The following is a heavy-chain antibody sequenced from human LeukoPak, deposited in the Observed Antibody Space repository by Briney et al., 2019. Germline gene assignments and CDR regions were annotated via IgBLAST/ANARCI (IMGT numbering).Heavy chain of an antibody. V-gene: IGHV4-39*01. CDR3: ARQTGAAGAFNYYYYYGMDV. D-gene: IGHD6-13*01. J-gene: IGHJ6*02. CDR1: GGSISSSSFY. Sequence: SETLSLTCTVSGGSISSSSFYWGWIRQPPGRGLEWIATIYYSGSTYYNPSLKSRVTMSVDTSKNQFSLRLSSVTAADTAVHYCARQTGAAGAFNYYYYYGMDVWGQGTTVTVSS. CDR2: IYYSGST.